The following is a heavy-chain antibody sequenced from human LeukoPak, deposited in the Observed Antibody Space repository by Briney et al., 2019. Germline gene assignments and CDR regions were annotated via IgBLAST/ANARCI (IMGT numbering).Heavy chain of an antibody. CDR2: VSPYNGNT. J-gene: IGHJ4*02. V-gene: IGHV1-18*01. CDR3: ARNGRVRRVVKDLFEY. CDR1: GYTFTDYD. D-gene: IGHD3-10*01. Sequence: ASVRVSCKTSGYTFTDYDITWVRQAPGQGLGWMGRVSPYNGNTYYSQRFQDRVTITKDTSTGTAYMDLRNLRTDDTAMYYCARNGRVRRVVKDLFEYWGQGTLVAVSS.